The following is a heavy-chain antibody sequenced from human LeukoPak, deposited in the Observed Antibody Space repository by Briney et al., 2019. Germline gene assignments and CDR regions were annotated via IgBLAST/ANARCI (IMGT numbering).Heavy chain of an antibody. CDR2: IKQDGSEK. D-gene: IGHD6-19*01. J-gene: IGHJ4*02. V-gene: IGHV3-7*01. CDR1: GFTFSSYW. CDR3: ARDLGYSSGWGFDY. Sequence: GGSLRLSCAASGFTFSSYWMSWVRQAPGKGLEWVANIKQDGSEKYYVDSVKGRFTISRDNAKNSLYLQMNSLRAEDTAAYYCARDLGYSSGWGFDYWGQGTLVTVSS.